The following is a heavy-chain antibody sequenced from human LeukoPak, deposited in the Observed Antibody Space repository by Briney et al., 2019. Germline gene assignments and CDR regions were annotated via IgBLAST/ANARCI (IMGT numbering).Heavy chain of an antibody. CDR3: ARDGLHTAHFDY. V-gene: IGHV3-48*02. CDR1: GFTLSTYT. D-gene: IGHD5-18*01. CDR2: VSDSSDV. Sequence: GGSLRLSCAASGFTLSTYTMNWVRQAPGKGLEWVSTVSDSSDVHYSDSVKGRFTISRDNARNSLYLQMNSLRDEDTAVYYCARDGLHTAHFDYWGQGTLVTVSS. J-gene: IGHJ4*02.